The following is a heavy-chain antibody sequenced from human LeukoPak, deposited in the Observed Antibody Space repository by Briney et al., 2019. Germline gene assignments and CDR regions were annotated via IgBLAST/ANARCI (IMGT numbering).Heavy chain of an antibody. Sequence: GGSLRLSCAASGFTFSSYGMSWVRQAPGKGLEWVSAISGSGGSTYYADSVKGRFTISRDNSKNTLYLQMNSLRAEDTAVYYCATRRYCSGGSCYSSDYWGQGTLVTVSS. V-gene: IGHV3-23*01. CDR1: GFTFSSYG. CDR2: ISGSGGST. D-gene: IGHD2-15*01. J-gene: IGHJ4*02. CDR3: ATRRYCSGGSCYSSDY.